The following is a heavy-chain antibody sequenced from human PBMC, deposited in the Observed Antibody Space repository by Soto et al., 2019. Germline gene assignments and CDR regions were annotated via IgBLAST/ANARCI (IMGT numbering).Heavy chain of an antibody. J-gene: IGHJ4*02. Sequence: PSETLSLTCTVSGASISSYFWSWIRQPPGKGLEWIAYIYDSGSTNYNPSLKSRVTILLDTSKKQFSLKLSSVTAADTAVYYCAPLVRGYRSRASHYFDYWGQGALVTVSS. CDR3: APLVRGYRSRASHYFDY. V-gene: IGHV4-59*01. CDR2: IYDSGST. D-gene: IGHD3-10*02. CDR1: GASISSYF.